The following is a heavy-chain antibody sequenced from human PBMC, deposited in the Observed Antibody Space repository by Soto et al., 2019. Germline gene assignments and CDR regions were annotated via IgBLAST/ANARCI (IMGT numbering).Heavy chain of an antibody. Sequence: GGSLRLSCAASGFTFISYAIIWFRQSPGKGLEWVSAISGSGGSTYYADSVKGRFTISRDNSKNTLYLQMNSLRAEDTAVYYCAKEYYYDSSGYFDPWGQGTLVTVSS. J-gene: IGHJ5*02. V-gene: IGHV3-23*01. CDR1: GFTFISYA. CDR2: ISGSGGST. D-gene: IGHD3-22*01. CDR3: AKEYYYDSSGYFDP.